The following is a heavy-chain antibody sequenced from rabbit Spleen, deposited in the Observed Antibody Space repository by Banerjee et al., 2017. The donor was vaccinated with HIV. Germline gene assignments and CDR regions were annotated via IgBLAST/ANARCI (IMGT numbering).Heavy chain of an antibody. CDR3: ARDLVTAIGWNFAL. CDR1: EFSFRDRDG. V-gene: IGHV1S45*01. J-gene: IGHJ3*01. Sequence: QEQLEESGGGLVKPEGSLTLTCKASEFSFRDRDGRCWVRQAPGKGLEWIACINTATGKPVYATWAKGRFTISTTSSTTVTLQMTSLTAADTATYFCARDLVTAIGWNFALWGQGTLVTVS. CDR2: INTATGKP. D-gene: IGHD7-1*01.